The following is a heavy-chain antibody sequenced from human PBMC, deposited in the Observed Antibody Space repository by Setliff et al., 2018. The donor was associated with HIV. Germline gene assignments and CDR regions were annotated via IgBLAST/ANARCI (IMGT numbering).Heavy chain of an antibody. Sequence: PSETLSLTCSVSGASVVSGGYYWGWIRQPPGKGLEWIGTVFYSGSTSYSPPLKSRVTISVDTSKNQFSLKLKSVTAADTALYYCARLVRGGSGHYFDYWGQGKLVTVSS. D-gene: IGHD3-10*01. CDR1: GASVVSGGYY. CDR3: ARLVRGGSGHYFDY. J-gene: IGHJ4*02. CDR2: VFYSGST. V-gene: IGHV4-39*07.